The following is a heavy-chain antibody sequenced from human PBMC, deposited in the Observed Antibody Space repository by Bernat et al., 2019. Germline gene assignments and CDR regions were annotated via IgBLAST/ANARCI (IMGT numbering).Heavy chain of an antibody. CDR1: GFTFSSYG. J-gene: IGHJ3*02. Sequence: QVQLVESGGGVVQPGRSLRLSCAASGFTFSSYGMHWVRQAPGKGLEWVAVISYDGSNKYYADSVKGRFTISRDNSKNTLYLQMNSLRAEDTAVYYCAKSNYYDSSGYSHDAFDIWGQETMVTVSS. CDR2: ISYDGSNK. D-gene: IGHD3-22*01. V-gene: IGHV3-30*18. CDR3: AKSNYYDSSGYSHDAFDI.